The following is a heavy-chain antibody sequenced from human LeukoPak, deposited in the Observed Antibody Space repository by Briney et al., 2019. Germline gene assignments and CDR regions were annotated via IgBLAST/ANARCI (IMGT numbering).Heavy chain of an antibody. CDR3: ARVPSWKGYMDV. Sequence: GGSLRLSCAASGFTFSSYGMHWVRQAPGKGLEWVAFIRYDGSNKYYADSVKGRFTISRDNSKNTLYLQMSSLRAEDTAVYYCARVPSWKGYMDVWGKGTTVTVSS. CDR2: IRYDGSNK. CDR1: GFTFSSYG. V-gene: IGHV3-30*02. J-gene: IGHJ6*03. D-gene: IGHD1-1*01.